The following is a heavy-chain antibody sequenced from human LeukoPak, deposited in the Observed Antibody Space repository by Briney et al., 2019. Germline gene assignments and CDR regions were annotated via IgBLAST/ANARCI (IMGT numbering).Heavy chain of an antibody. CDR3: ARGGGKKRITMVRGARESNWFDP. CDR1: GGSISSGGYS. J-gene: IGHJ5*02. Sequence: SETLSLTCAVSGGSISSGGYSWSWIRQPPGKGLEWIGYIYHSGSTYYNPSLKSRVTISVDRSKNQFSLKLSSVTAADTAVYYCARGGGKKRITMVRGARESNWFDPWGQGTLVTVSS. V-gene: IGHV4-30-2*01. CDR2: IYHSGST. D-gene: IGHD3-10*01.